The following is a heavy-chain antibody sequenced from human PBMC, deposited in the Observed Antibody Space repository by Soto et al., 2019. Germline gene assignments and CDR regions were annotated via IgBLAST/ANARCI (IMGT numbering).Heavy chain of an antibody. D-gene: IGHD1-26*01. CDR1: GGSVSSNSYY. V-gene: IGHV4-61*01. CDR2: IYYSGST. CDR3: ARDSWWELSGGAFDI. Sequence: SETLSLTCTVSGGSVSSNSYYCSWIRQPPGKGLEWIGYIYYSGSTNYNPSLKSRVTISVDTSKNQFSLKLSSVTAADTAVYYCARDSWWELSGGAFDIWGQGTMVTVS. J-gene: IGHJ3*02.